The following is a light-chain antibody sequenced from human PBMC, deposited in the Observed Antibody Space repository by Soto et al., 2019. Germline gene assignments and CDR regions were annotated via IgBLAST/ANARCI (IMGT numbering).Light chain of an antibody. V-gene: IGKV3-20*01. CDR1: QSVSSSY. CDR3: HQDGNSPRNT. J-gene: IGKJ2*01. CDR2: GAS. Sequence: EIVLTQSPGPLSLSPAERATLSCRASQSVSSSYLAWYQQKPVQAPRLLLYGASSSATGIPDRFSGSGSGSDFTITSSRLEPEDFAVYFWHQDGNSPRNTFGQGTKVEIK.